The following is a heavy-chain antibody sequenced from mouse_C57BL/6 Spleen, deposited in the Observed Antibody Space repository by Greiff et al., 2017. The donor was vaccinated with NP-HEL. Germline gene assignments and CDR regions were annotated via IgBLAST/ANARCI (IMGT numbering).Heavy chain of an antibody. Sequence: QVQLQQSGTELVKPGASVKLSCKASGYTFTSYWMHWVKQRPGQGLEWIGNINPSNGGTNYNEKFKSKATLTVDKSSSTAYMQLSSLTSEDSAVYYCARAASTGPPPFAYWGQGTLVTVSA. J-gene: IGHJ3*01. CDR1: GYTFTSYW. V-gene: IGHV1-53*01. D-gene: IGHD4-1*02. CDR2: INPSNGGT. CDR3: ARAASTGPPPFAY.